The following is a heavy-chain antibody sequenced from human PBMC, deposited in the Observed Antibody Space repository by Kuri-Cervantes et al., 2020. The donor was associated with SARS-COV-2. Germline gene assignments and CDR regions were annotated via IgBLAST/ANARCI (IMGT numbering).Heavy chain of an antibody. CDR3: ASLCGGDCLSLFDY. Sequence: GESLKISCAASGFTFSSYWMHWVRQAPGKGLVWVSRINSDGSSTSYADSVKGRFTISRDNAKNSLYLQMNSLRAEDTAVYYCASLCGGDCLSLFDYWGQGTLVTVSS. D-gene: IGHD2-21*02. CDR1: GFTFSSYW. V-gene: IGHV3-74*01. J-gene: IGHJ4*02. CDR2: INSDGSST.